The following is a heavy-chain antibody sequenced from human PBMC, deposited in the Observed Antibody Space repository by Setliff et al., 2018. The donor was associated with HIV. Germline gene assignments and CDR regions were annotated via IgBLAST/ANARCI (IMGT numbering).Heavy chain of an antibody. Sequence: SETLSLTCTVSGVSISSYYWSWIRQPAGKGLEWIGRIYSSGSTNYNPSLKSRVTMSVDTSKHQFSLKLSTVTAADTAVYYCARGDSGSYYTYWGQGTLVTVSS. CDR3: ARGDSGSYYTY. CDR1: GVSISSYY. J-gene: IGHJ4*02. CDR2: IYSSGST. D-gene: IGHD1-26*01. V-gene: IGHV4-4*07.